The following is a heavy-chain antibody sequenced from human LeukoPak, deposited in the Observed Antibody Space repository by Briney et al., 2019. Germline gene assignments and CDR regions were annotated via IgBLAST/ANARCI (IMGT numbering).Heavy chain of an antibody. Sequence: KPSETLSLTCAVYGGSFSGYYWSWIRQPPGKGLEWIGETNHSGSTNYNPSLKSRVTISVDTAKNQFSLKLSSVTAADTAVYYCARGVRGIAARRNNWFDPWGQGTLVTVSS. CDR3: ARGVRGIAARRNNWFDP. V-gene: IGHV4-34*01. CDR2: TNHSGST. J-gene: IGHJ5*02. CDR1: GGSFSGYY. D-gene: IGHD6-6*01.